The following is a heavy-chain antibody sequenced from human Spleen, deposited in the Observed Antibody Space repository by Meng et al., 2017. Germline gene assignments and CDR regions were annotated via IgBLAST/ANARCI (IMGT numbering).Heavy chain of an antibody. CDR3: VRDENISLGKLFGDY. D-gene: IGHD2-21*01. CDR2: IIPNSGDT. CDR1: GYPFTAYY. J-gene: IGHJ4*02. Sequence: VLLVESWGAGEGPGASGQVSCKPSGYPFTAYYIHWVRQAPGQGLEWMGHIIPNSGDTLYAPKFQGRVSMTADTSIGTAYVELSGLRSDDTAIYYCVRDENISLGKLFGDYWGQGTLVTVFS. V-gene: IGHV1-2*06.